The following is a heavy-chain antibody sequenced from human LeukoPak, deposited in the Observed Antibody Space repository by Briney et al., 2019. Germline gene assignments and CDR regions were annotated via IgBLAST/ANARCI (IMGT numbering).Heavy chain of an antibody. J-gene: IGHJ6*03. CDR2: IYTSGST. CDR3: ARIGFFYYYYMDV. Sequence: SETLSLTCTVSGVSISSYYWSWIRQPAGKGLEWIGRIYTSGSTNYNPSLKSRVTISVDTSKNQFSLKLSSVTAADTAVYYCARIGFFYYYYMDVWGKGTTVTISS. CDR1: GVSISSYY. D-gene: IGHD3-3*01. V-gene: IGHV4-4*07.